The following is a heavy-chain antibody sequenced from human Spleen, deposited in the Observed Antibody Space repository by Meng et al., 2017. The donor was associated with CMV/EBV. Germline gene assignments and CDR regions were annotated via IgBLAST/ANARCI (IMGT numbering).Heavy chain of an antibody. CDR3: AREKQNDAFDI. J-gene: IGHJ3*02. CDR1: GGSISSSSYY. CDR2: IYTSGST. Sequence: SETLSLTCTVSGGSISSSSYYWGWIRQPAGKGLEWIGRIYTSGSTNYNPSLKSRVTMSVDTSKNQFSLKLSSVTAADTAVYYCAREKQNDAFDIWGQGTMVTVSS. V-gene: IGHV4-61*02.